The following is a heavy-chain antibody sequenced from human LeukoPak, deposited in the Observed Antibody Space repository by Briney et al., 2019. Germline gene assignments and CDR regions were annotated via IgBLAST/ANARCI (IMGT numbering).Heavy chain of an antibody. J-gene: IGHJ4*02. Sequence: GGSLRLSCAASGFTFTNYWVSWVRQAPGKGLEWVANIKQDGSEKYYVDSVKGRFTISRDNAKNSLYLQMSSLRAEDTALYYCATLPYCSSTSCYDYWGQGTLVTVSS. CDR2: IKQDGSEK. CDR1: GFTFTNYW. D-gene: IGHD2-2*01. V-gene: IGHV3-7*01. CDR3: ATLPYCSSTSCYDY.